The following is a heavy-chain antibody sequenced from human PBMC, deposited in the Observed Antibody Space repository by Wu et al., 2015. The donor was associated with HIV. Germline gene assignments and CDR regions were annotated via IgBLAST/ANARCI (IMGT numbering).Heavy chain of an antibody. Sequence: QVQLVQSGAEVKKPGSSMIISCKASGGSFSNDGISWVRQAPGQGPEWMGRIIPIYGTTNYPLRFQGRITITADESTSTAYMELSSLRSEDTAVYYCARGYGFGELLVGAHNWFRPLGPGNPGPPSPQ. V-gene: IGHV1-69*13. CDR3: ARGYGFGELLVGAHNWFRP. CDR2: IIPIYGTT. J-gene: IGHJ5*02. CDR1: GGSFSNDG. D-gene: IGHD3-10*01.